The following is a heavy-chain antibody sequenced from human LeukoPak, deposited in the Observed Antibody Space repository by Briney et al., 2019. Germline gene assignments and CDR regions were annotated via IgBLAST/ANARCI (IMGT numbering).Heavy chain of an antibody. CDR1: GFTFSSCA. Sequence: GGSLRLSCAASGFTFSSCAMSWVRQAPGKGLEWVSGILDSGYSTYYANSVKGRFTISRDNSNNTLYLQMNSLRAEDTAVYYCAKLGGHPLHNYYVGVWGKGTTVAVSS. V-gene: IGHV3-23*01. CDR3: AKLGGHPLHNYYVGV. D-gene: IGHD3-16*01. CDR2: ILDSGYST. J-gene: IGHJ6*03.